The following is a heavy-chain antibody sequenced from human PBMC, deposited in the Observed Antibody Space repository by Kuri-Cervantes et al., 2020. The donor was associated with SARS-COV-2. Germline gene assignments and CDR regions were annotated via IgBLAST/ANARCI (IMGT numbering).Heavy chain of an antibody. D-gene: IGHD3-3*01. V-gene: IGHV3-48*03. J-gene: IGHJ4*02. Sequence: GESLKISCAAPGFNFSSYEVNWVRQGPGKGLEWVSCIMNSSRALYYADSVRGRFTISRDNAKNSLYLQMNSLRAEDTAVYYCRIYFLEWSLDYWGQGTLVTVSS. CDR1: GFNFSSYE. CDR3: RIYFLEWSLDY. CDR2: IMNSSRAL.